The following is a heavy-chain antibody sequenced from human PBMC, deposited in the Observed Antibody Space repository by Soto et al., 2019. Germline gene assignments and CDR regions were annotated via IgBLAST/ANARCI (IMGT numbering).Heavy chain of an antibody. CDR2: IWYDGSNE. CDR1: GFTFSSYA. D-gene: IGHD1-26*01. Sequence: QVHLVESGGGVVQPGRSLRLSCAASGFTFSSYAMHWVRQAPGKGLEWVAIIWYDGSNEDYTDSVKGRFTISRDNSKNTLYLQMNSLRVEDTAVYYCARDRDIRGSLGYWGQGTQLTVSS. J-gene: IGHJ4*02. V-gene: IGHV3-30-3*01. CDR3: ARDRDIRGSLGY.